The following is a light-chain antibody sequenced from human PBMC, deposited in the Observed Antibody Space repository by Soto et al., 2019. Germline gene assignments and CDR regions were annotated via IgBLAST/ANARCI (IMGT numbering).Light chain of an antibody. V-gene: IGKV1-5*03. CDR1: QSISSW. CDR3: QQYNTYPLT. CDR2: KAS. J-gene: IGKJ4*01. Sequence: DIQMTQSPSTLSASVGDRVTITCRASQSISSWLAWYQQKPGKAPKLLIYKASTLESGVPARFSGSGSGTEFTLTISSLQPDDSASYYCQQYNTYPLTFGGGTKVEIK.